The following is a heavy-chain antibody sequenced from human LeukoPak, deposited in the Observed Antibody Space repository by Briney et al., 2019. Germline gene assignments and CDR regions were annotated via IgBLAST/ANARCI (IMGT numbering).Heavy chain of an antibody. CDR3: ARSSIAAAGDYFDY. CDR2: IIPILGIA. J-gene: IGHJ4*02. V-gene: IGHV1-69*04. CDR1: GGTFSSYA. D-gene: IGHD6-13*01. Sequence: SVKVSCKASGGTFSSYAISWVRQAPGQGLEWMGRIIPILGIANYAQKFQGRVTITADKSTSTAYMELSSLRSEDTAVYYCARSSIAAAGDYFDYWGQGTLVTVSS.